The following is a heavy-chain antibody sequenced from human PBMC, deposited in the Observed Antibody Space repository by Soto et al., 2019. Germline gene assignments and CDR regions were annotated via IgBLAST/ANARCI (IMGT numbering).Heavy chain of an antibody. CDR1: GFSLNTNAVG. Sequence: QITLKESGPTLVKPTQTLTLTCTFSGFSLNTNAVGVGWIRQPPGKALEWLALLYWDDDKRYSPSLKSRLTITTDTSKNQGVLTMTNMDPVDTATYYCAHRRVRDSSGENFDSWGQGTLVTVSS. J-gene: IGHJ4*02. CDR3: AHRRVRDSSGENFDS. V-gene: IGHV2-5*02. CDR2: LYWDDDK. D-gene: IGHD6-19*01.